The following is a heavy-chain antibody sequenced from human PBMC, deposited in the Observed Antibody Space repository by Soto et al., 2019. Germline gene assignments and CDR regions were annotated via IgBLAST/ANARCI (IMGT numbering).Heavy chain of an antibody. V-gene: IGHV1-69*13. J-gene: IGHJ4*02. CDR2: IIPIFGTA. CDR1: GGTFSSYA. D-gene: IGHD3-22*01. CDR3: ASPSKPYYYDSSGYYQLDY. Sequence: ASVKVSCKASGGTFSSYAISWVRQAPGQGLEWMGGIIPIFGTANYAQKFQGRVTITADESTSTAYMELSSLRSEDTAVYYCASPSKPYYYDSSGYYQLDYWGQGTLVTVSS.